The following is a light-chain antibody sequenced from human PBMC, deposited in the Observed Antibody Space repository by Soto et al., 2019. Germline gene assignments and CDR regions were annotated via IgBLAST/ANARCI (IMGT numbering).Light chain of an antibody. CDR3: QQSSDWPPIT. CDR2: GAS. Sequence: EIVMTQSPATLSVSPGERATLSCRASQSVSSNLAWYQQIPGQAPRLLIYGASTRATGVPARFSGSGSGTEFTLTIDSLQSEDFAVYYCQQSSDWPPITFGQGTRLEIK. CDR1: QSVSSN. J-gene: IGKJ5*01. V-gene: IGKV3-15*01.